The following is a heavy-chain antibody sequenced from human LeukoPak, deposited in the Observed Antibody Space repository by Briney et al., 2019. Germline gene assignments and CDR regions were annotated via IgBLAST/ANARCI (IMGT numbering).Heavy chain of an antibody. CDR2: IIPILGIA. J-gene: IGHJ6*02. CDR3: ARDSGQYGMDV. Sequence: SVKVSCKASGGTFSSYAISWVRQAPGQGLEWMGRIIPILGIANYAQKFQGRVTITADKSTSTAYMELSSLRSEDTAVFYCARDSGQYGMDVWGQGTTVTVSS. CDR1: GGTFSSYA. V-gene: IGHV1-69*04.